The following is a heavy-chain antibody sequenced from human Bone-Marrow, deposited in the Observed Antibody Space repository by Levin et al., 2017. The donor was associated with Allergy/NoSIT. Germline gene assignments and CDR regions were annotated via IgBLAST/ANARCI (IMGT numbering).Heavy chain of an antibody. CDR2: VYDSGST. V-gene: IGHV4-39*07. CDR1: GGSISGSSSY. J-gene: IGHJ5*02. D-gene: IGHD1-26*01. Sequence: PSETLSLMCNVSGGSISGSSSYWGWLRQSPGKGLEWIGGVYDSGSTFYNPSLESRVTISVDTSKNQFSLKLTSVTAADTAVYYCARDSGTYSSWFDPWGQGILVSVSS. CDR3: ARDSGTYSSWFDP.